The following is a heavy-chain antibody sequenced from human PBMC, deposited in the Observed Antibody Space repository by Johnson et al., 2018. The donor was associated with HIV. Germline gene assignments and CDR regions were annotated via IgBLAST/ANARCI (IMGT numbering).Heavy chain of an antibody. J-gene: IGHJ3*01. D-gene: IGHD3-10*01. CDR2: INWNGGST. CDR3: AKDRREGWFGVDAFNV. CDR1: GFTFDDYD. Sequence: VQLVESRGVLVQPGGSLRLSCAASGFTFDDYDMSWVRQAPGKGLEWVSGINWNGGSTGYADSVKGRFTSSRDNAKNSLYLQINSLRPEDTAFYYCAKDRREGWFGVDAFNVWGQGTMVTVSS. V-gene: IGHV3-20*04.